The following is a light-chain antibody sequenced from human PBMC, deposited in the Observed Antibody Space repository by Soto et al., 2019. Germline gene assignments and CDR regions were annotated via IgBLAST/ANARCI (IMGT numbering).Light chain of an antibody. Sequence: SGLTQPASVSWSAGQSITMSCTGTSSDGGGYNYVSWYQQHPGRAPKLVIYEVSYRPSRVSNRFSGSKSGKTASLTISGLQAEDEADYYCSSKTSRNTYVFGTGTKVTVL. CDR3: SSKTSRNTYV. CDR2: EVS. J-gene: IGLJ1*01. V-gene: IGLV2-14*01. CDR1: SSDGGGYNY.